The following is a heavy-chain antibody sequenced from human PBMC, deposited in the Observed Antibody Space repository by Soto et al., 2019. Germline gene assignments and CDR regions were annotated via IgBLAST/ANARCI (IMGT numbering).Heavy chain of an antibody. D-gene: IGHD3-22*01. J-gene: IGHJ6*04. CDR3: AMAYYYDSSGYIRTYYYYGMDV. Sequence: SETLSLTCTVSGGSISSGDYYWSWIRQPPGKGLEWIGYIYYSGSTNYNPSLKSRVTISVDTSKNQFSLKLSSVTAADTAVYYCAMAYYYDSSGYIRTYYYYGMDVWGRGTTVTVSS. CDR1: GGSISSGDYY. V-gene: IGHV4-30-4*01. CDR2: IYYSGST.